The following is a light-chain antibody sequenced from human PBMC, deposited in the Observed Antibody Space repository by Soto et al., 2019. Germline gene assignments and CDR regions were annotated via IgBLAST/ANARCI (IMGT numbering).Light chain of an antibody. Sequence: DIQMTQSPSSLSASVGDRVTITCRASQNISIYLNWYQQNPGKAPKLLIYASSSLQSGVPSRFSASGSETDFTLTISSLQPEDIASYYCQQSYSAPYTFGQGKKLEIK. V-gene: IGKV1-39*01. CDR2: ASS. CDR1: QNISIY. J-gene: IGKJ2*01. CDR3: QQSYSAPYT.